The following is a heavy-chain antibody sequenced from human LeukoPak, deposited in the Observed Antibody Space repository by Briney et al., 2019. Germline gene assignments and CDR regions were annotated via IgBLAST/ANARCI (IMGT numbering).Heavy chain of an antibody. J-gene: IGHJ6*02. CDR3: ASPAPPLYYYDSSGYRYYGMDV. V-gene: IGHV1-69*04. D-gene: IGHD3-22*01. Sequence: SVKVSCKASGGTFSSYAISWVRQAPGQGLEWMGRIIPILGIANYAQKFQGRVTITADKSTSTAYVELSSLRSEDTAVYYCASPAPPLYYYDSSGYRYYGMDVWGQGTTVTVSS. CDR2: IIPILGIA. CDR1: GGTFSSYA.